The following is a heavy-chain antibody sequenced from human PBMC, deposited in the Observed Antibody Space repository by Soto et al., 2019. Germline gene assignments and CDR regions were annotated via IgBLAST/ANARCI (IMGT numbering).Heavy chain of an antibody. V-gene: IGHV3-11*01. CDR2: ISSSGSTI. CDR1: GFTFSDYY. J-gene: IGHJ2*01. Sequence: PGGSLRISCAASGFTFSDYYMSWIRQAPGKGLEWVSYISSSGSTIYYADSVKGRFTISRDNAKNSLYLQMNSLRAEDTAVYYCARVGGYCSSTSCLYWYFDLWGRGTLVTVSS. D-gene: IGHD2-2*01. CDR3: ARVGGYCSSTSCLYWYFDL.